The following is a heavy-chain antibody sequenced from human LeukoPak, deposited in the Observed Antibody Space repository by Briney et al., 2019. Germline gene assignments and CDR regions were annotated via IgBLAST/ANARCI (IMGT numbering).Heavy chain of an antibody. J-gene: IGHJ4*02. Sequence: SETLSLTCTVSGGSISSYYWSWIRQPPGKGLEWIGYIYYSGSTNYNPSLKSRVTISVDTSKNQFSLKLSSVTAADTAVYYCARPGSGGYDSPDWGQGTLVTVSS. CDR1: GGSISSYY. CDR3: ARPGSGGYDSPD. V-gene: IGHV4-59*01. CDR2: IYYSGST. D-gene: IGHD5-12*01.